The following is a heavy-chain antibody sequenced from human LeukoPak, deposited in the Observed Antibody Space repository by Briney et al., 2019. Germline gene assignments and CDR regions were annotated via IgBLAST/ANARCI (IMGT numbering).Heavy chain of an antibody. CDR1: GYTFTGYY. V-gene: IGHV1-2*06. Sequence: ASVKVSCKASGYTFTGYYMHWVRQAPGQGLEWMGRINPNSGGTNYAQKFQGRVTMTRDTSISTAYLELSRLRSDDTAVYYCAREVGTDTARASDAFDIWGQGTKVTVSS. D-gene: IGHD5-18*01. J-gene: IGHJ3*02. CDR2: INPNSGGT. CDR3: AREVGTDTARASDAFDI.